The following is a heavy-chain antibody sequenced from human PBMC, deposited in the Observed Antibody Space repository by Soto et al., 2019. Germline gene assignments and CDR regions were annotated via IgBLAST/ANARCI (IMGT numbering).Heavy chain of an antibody. J-gene: IGHJ5*02. D-gene: IGHD2-21*02. V-gene: IGHV3-30*03. CDR1: GFTFSSYG. Sequence: HPGGSLRLSCSASGFTFSSYGMHWVRQAPGKGLEWVTVVSNDGRNKYYADSVKGRFTISRDNSKNTVYLQMSALRTEDTATYYCARSKRRYCGSDCYMFDLWGQGNLVTVSS. CDR2: VSNDGRNK. CDR3: ARSKRRYCGSDCYMFDL.